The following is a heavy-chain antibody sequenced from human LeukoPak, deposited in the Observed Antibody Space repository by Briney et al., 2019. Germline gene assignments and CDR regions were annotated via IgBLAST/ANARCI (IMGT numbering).Heavy chain of an antibody. CDR1: GGTFISYA. J-gene: IGHJ4*02. CDR2: IIPILGIA. Sequence: SVKVSCKASGGTFISYAISWVRQAPGQGLEWMGRIIPILGIANYAQKFQGRVTITADKSTSTAYMELSSLRSEDTAVYYCAYMATITRYYFDYWGQGTLVTVSS. V-gene: IGHV1-69*04. CDR3: AYMATITRYYFDY. D-gene: IGHD5-24*01.